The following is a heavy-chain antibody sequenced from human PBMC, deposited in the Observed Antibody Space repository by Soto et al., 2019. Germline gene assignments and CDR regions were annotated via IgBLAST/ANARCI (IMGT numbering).Heavy chain of an antibody. CDR3: ARFQVTSMVTDY. Sequence: QVQLQETGPGLVKPSQTLSLTCSVSGGSISSGEYYWSWIRQHPGKGLEWIGYIYYSGGTYYNPSLKSRVTMSVDTSKSQLSLNLSSVTAADTAVYYCARFQVTSMVTDYWGQGTLVTVSS. J-gene: IGHJ4*02. CDR2: IYYSGGT. V-gene: IGHV4-31*03. CDR1: GGSISSGEYY. D-gene: IGHD5-18*01.